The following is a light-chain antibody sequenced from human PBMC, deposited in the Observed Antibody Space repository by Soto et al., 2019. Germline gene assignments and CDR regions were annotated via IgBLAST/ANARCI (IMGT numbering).Light chain of an antibody. V-gene: IGKV1-5*01. CDR3: QQYYSYPPIT. Sequence: DIQMTQSPSTLSASVGDRVTITCRASQSIGYWLAWYQQKPGKAPKLLIYAASTLQSGVPSRFSGSGSGTDFTLTISCLQSEDFATYYCQQYYSYPPITFGQGTRLEIK. CDR2: AAS. CDR1: QSIGYW. J-gene: IGKJ5*01.